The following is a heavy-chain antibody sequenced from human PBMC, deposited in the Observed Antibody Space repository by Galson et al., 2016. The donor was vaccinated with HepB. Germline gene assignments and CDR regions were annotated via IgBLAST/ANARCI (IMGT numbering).Heavy chain of an antibody. V-gene: IGHV3-53*01. D-gene: IGHD3-3*01. J-gene: IGHJ6*02. Sequence: SLRLSCAASGFTVSNNCMSWVRQAPGKGLEWVSVIYSGGRTYYADSVRGRFTISRDNTKNTLFLQMNNLRAEDTAVYYCASYEPSVTIFGVDTTYGLDVWGQGTTVTVSS. CDR3: ASYEPSVTIFGVDTTYGLDV. CDR2: IYSGGRT. CDR1: GFTVSNNC.